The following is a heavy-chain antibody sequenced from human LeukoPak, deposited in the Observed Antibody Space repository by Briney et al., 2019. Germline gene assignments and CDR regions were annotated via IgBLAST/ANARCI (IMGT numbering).Heavy chain of an antibody. CDR1: GGSISSSSYY. CDR2: IYYSGST. CDR3: ASGLAAADPLDYFDY. D-gene: IGHD6-13*01. Sequence: PSETLSLTCTVSGGSISSSSYYWGWIRQPPGKGLEWIGSIYYSGSTYYNPSLKSRVTISVDTSKNQFSLKLSSVTAADTAVYYCASGLAAADPLDYFDYWGQGTLVTVSS. V-gene: IGHV4-39*01. J-gene: IGHJ4*02.